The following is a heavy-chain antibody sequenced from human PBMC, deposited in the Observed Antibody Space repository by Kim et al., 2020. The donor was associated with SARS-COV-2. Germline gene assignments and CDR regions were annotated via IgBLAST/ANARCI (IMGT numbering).Heavy chain of an antibody. J-gene: IGHJ2*01. CDR3: ASRPGYSGYDDYWYFDL. CDR2: IYYSGST. CDR1: GGSISSYY. V-gene: IGHV4-59*13. Sequence: ETLSLTCTVSGGSISSYYWSWIRQPPGKGLEWIGYIYYSGSTNYNPSLKSRVTISVDTSKNQFSLKLSSVTAADTAVYYCASRPGYSGYDDYWYFDLWGRGTLVTVSS. D-gene: IGHD5-12*01.